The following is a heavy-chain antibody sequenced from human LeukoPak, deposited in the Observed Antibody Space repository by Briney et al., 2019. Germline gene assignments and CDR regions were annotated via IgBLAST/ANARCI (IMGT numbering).Heavy chain of an antibody. CDR2: IYYSGST. J-gene: IGHJ4*02. D-gene: IGHD2-15*01. Sequence: PSETLSLTCTVSGGSISSSSYYWGWIRQPPGKGLEWIGSIYYSGSTYYNPSLKSRVTISVDTSKNQFSLKLSSVTAADTAVYYCARQRGSPMVVSSRSIDYWGQGTLVTASS. CDR1: GGSISSSSYY. V-gene: IGHV4-39*01. CDR3: ARQRGSPMVVSSRSIDY.